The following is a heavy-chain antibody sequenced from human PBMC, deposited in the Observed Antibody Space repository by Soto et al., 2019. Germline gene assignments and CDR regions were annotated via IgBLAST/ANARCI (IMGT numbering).Heavy chain of an antibody. Sequence: QVQLVQSGAEVKKPGASVKVSCKASGYTFTSYDINWVRQATGQGLEWMGWMNPNSGNTGYAQKFQGRVTMTSNTSISTAYMGLSSLGSEDTSVYYCARSTNDYGDRHWGQGTLVTVSS. CDR3: ARSTNDYGDRH. J-gene: IGHJ4*02. D-gene: IGHD4-17*01. V-gene: IGHV1-8*01. CDR1: GYTFTSYD. CDR2: MNPNSGNT.